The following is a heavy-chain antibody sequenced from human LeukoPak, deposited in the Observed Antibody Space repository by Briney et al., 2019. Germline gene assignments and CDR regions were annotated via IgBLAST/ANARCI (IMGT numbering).Heavy chain of an antibody. D-gene: IGHD3-16*01. J-gene: IGHJ4*02. V-gene: IGHV3-21*04. CDR3: ARAALGELCLWDY. CDR2: ISSSSSYI. CDR1: GFTFSSYS. Sequence: GGSLRLSCAASGFTFSSYSMNWVRQAPGKGLEWVSSISSSSSYIYYADSVKGRFTISRDNAKNSLYLQMNSLRAEDTAVYYCARAALGELCLWDYWGQGTLVTVSS.